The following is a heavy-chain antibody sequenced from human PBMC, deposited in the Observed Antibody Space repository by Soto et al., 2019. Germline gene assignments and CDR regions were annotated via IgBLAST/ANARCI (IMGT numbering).Heavy chain of an antibody. V-gene: IGHV6-1*01. D-gene: IGHD5-12*01. CDR3: GRLIGNSWLDF. CDR1: GDSVPSSSDT. CDR2: TYYRSKLYN. J-gene: IGHJ5*01. Sequence: SQTLALTCAISGDSVPSSSDTWNWIRQSPSRGLEGLERTYYRSKLYNDYAESVKSRITINSDTSKNQFFLHLNSVTLEVAVVDYCGRLIGNSWLDFWGQGTLVTVSS.